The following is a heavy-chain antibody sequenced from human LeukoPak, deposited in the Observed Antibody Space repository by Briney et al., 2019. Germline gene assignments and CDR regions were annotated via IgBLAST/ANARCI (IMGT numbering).Heavy chain of an antibody. CDR2: INHSGST. D-gene: IGHD6-13*01. CDR3: ARHSVGRYSSSWNWFDP. Sequence: PSETLSLTCAVYGGSFSGYYWSWIRQPPGKGLEWIGEINHSGSTNYNPSLKSRVTISVDTSKNQFSLKLSSVTAADTAVYYCARHSVGRYSSSWNWFDPWGQGTLVTVSS. V-gene: IGHV4-34*01. CDR1: GGSFSGYY. J-gene: IGHJ5*02.